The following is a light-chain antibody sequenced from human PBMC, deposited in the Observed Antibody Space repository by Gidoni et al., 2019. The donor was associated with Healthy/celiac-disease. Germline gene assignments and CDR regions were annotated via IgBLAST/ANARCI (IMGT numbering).Light chain of an antibody. CDR1: QSVSSSY. J-gene: IGKJ1*01. Sequence: EIVLTQSPGTLSLSPGERATLSCRASQSVSSSYLAWYQQKPGQAPRLLIYGASSRATGIPDRFSGSGSGTDFTLTISRLEPEDVAVYYCQQYGSSPWXFXQGTKVEIK. CDR3: QQYGSSPWX. V-gene: IGKV3-20*01. CDR2: GAS.